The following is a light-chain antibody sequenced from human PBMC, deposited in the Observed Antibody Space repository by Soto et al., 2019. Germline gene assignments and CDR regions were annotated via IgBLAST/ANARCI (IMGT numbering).Light chain of an antibody. Sequence: QSALTQPASVSGSPGQSITISCTGTSSDVGGYNYVSWYQQHPGKAPTLIIYEVSRRPSGVSDRFSGSKSGNSASLTISGLRDADEADYYCSSYTSSTPYVFGTGTQLTVL. V-gene: IGLV2-14*01. CDR2: EVS. CDR1: SSDVGGYNY. CDR3: SSYTSSTPYV. J-gene: IGLJ1*01.